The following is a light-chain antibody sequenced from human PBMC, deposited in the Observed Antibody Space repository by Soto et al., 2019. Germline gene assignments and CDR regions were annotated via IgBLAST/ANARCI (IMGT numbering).Light chain of an antibody. V-gene: IGKV3-20*01. CDR1: QIVSSSY. CDR3: QQYGSSPRGIT. Sequence: EIVLTQSPGTLSLSPGERATLSCRASQIVSSSYLAWYQQKPGQAPRLLIYGASSRATGIPDRFSGSGSGTDFTLTISRLEPEDFAVYYCQQYGSSPRGITFGQGTRLEIK. J-gene: IGKJ5*01. CDR2: GAS.